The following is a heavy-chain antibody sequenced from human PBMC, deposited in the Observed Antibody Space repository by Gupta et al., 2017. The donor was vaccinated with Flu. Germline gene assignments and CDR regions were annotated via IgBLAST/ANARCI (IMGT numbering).Heavy chain of an antibody. V-gene: IGHV4-59*08. D-gene: IGHD2-15*01. J-gene: IGHJ3*02. Sequence: QVQLQESGPGLVKPSETLSVTCAVSGGSLSGFYWSWIRQSPGKRLEWIGYVSYSGASNVNPSFKGRVTMSADTSKNQFSLELSSVTAADTAVYYCARPTNHCPGGSCYRDAFEIWGHGTMVTVSS. CDR1: GGSLSGFY. CDR2: VSYSGAS. CDR3: ARPTNHCPGGSCYRDAFEI.